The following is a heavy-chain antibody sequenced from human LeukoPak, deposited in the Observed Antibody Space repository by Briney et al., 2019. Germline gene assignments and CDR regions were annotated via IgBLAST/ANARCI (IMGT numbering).Heavy chain of an antibody. CDR3: ARRAGYYYGVDV. D-gene: IGHD3-10*01. Sequence: SETLSLTCTVSGGSISGYYWSWIRQPPGKGLEWIGYIYFSGSTSYNPSLMSRVTISVDTYNNQFSLKLSSVTAADTAVYYCARRAGYYYGVDVWGQGTTVTVSS. CDR1: GGSISGYY. V-gene: IGHV4-59*08. J-gene: IGHJ6*02. CDR2: IYFSGST.